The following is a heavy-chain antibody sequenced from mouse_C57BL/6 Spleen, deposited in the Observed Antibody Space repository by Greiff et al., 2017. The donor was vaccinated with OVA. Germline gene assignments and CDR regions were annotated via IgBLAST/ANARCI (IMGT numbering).Heavy chain of an antibody. CDR2: IYPGGGYT. CDR3: ARGETYYSKGGFAY. CDR1: GYTFTNYW. J-gene: IGHJ3*01. Sequence: VQLQQSGAELVRPGTSVKMSCKASGYTFTNYWIGWAKQRPGHGLEWIGDIYPGGGYTNYNEKFKGKATLTADKSSSTAYMQFSSLTSEDSAIYYGARGETYYSKGGFAYWGQGTLVTVSA. V-gene: IGHV1-63*01. D-gene: IGHD2-5*01.